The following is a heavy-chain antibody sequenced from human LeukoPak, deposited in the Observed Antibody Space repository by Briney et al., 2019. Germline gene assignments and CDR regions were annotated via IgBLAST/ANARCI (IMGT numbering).Heavy chain of an antibody. D-gene: IGHD6-13*01. Sequence: SVKVSCKASAGTFSSYAISWVRQAPGQGLEWMGGIIPIFGTANYAQKFQGRVTITADESTSTAYMELSSLRSEDTAVYYCARRIAADYKSYYYMDVWGKGTTVTVSS. CDR2: IIPIFGTA. V-gene: IGHV1-69*13. CDR3: ARRIAADYKSYYYMDV. CDR1: AGTFSSYA. J-gene: IGHJ6*03.